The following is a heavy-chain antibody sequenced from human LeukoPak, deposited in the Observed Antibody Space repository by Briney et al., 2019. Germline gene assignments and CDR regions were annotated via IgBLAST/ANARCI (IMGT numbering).Heavy chain of an antibody. CDR2: ISGSGGST. Sequence: GGSLRLSCAASGFTFSSYAMSWVRQAPGKGLEWVSGISGSGGSTYYADSVKGRFTISGDNSKNTLYLQMNSLRAEDTAVYYCAKDPPRGYSYGYRDYWGQGTLVTVSS. CDR1: GFTFSSYA. V-gene: IGHV3-23*01. CDR3: AKDPPRGYSYGYRDY. D-gene: IGHD5-18*01. J-gene: IGHJ4*02.